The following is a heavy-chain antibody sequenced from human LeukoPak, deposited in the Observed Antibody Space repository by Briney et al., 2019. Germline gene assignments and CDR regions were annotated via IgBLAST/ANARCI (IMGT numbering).Heavy chain of an antibody. CDR3: ARDLGTAENY. D-gene: IGHD1-1*01. CDR1: GFTFSSYE. V-gene: IGHV3-48*03. Sequence: GGSLRLSCAASGFTFSSYEMNWVLQAPGKGLEWVSYISSSGSTIYYADSVKGRFTISRDNAKNSLYLQMNSLRAEDTAVYYCARDLGTAENYWGQGSLVTVSS. J-gene: IGHJ4*02. CDR2: ISSSGSTI.